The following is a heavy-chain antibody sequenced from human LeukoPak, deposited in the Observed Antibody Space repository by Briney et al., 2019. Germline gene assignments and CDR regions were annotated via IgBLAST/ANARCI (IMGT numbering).Heavy chain of an antibody. CDR2: IYYSGST. J-gene: IGHJ5*02. Sequence: SETLSLTCTVSGGSISSSSYYWGWIRQPPGKGLEWIGSIYYSGSTYYNPSLKSRVTISVDTSKNQFSLKLSSVTAADTAVYYCARHIVGATTVVWFDPWGQGTLVTVSS. V-gene: IGHV4-39*01. CDR3: ARHIVGATTVVWFDP. CDR1: GGSISSSSYY. D-gene: IGHD1-26*01.